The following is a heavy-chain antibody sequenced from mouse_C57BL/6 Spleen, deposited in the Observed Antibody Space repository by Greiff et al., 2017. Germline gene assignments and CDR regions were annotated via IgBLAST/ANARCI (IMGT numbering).Heavy chain of an antibody. D-gene: IGHD1-1*01. CDR1: GYTFTSYG. J-gene: IGHJ3*01. V-gene: IGHV1-81*01. CDR2: IYPRSGNT. Sequence: VQLQQSGAELARPGASVKLSCKASGYTFTSYGISVKQRTGQGLEWIGEIYPRSGNTYYNEKFKGKATLTADKSSSTAYMELRSLTSEDSAVYFCARGSVYGSSYPFAYWGQGTLVTVSA. CDR3: ARGSVYGSSYPFAY.